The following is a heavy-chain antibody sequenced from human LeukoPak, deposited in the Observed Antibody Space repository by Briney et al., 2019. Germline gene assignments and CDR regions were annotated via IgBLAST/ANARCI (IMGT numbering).Heavy chain of an antibody. CDR2: IIPIFGTA. CDR3: ARSRQRYSSSLADLDY. CDR1: GGTFSSYA. J-gene: IGHJ4*02. D-gene: IGHD6-6*01. Sequence: LVKVSCKASGGTFSSYAISWVRQAPGQGLEWMGGIIPIFGTANYAQKFQGRVTITADESTSTAYMELSSLRSEDTAVYYCARSRQRYSSSLADLDYWGQGTLVTVSS. V-gene: IGHV1-69*13.